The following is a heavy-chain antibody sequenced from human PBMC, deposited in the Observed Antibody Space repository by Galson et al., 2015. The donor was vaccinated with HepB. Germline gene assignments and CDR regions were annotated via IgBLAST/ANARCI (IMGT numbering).Heavy chain of an antibody. J-gene: IGHJ4*02. D-gene: IGHD4-17*01. CDR1: GFISSDHY. CDR2: SRNKANNYII. CDR3: TSRHYVEVDY. Sequence: SLRLSCAASGFISSDHYMDWVRQAPGKGLEWVGRSRNKANNYIIEYAASLKGRFTISRDDSKNSLYLQMNSLKTEDTDMYYCTSRHYVEVDYWGQGTLVTVSS. V-gene: IGHV3-72*01.